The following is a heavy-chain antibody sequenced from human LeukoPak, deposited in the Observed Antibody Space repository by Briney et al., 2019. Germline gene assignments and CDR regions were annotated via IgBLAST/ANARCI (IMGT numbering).Heavy chain of an antibody. CDR2: ITSGSSHI. V-gene: IGHV3-21*01. J-gene: IGHJ6*03. D-gene: IGHD1-26*01. Sequence: TGGSLRLSCAASGFTFSSYNMNWVRQTPGQGLEWVSSITSGSSHIYYADSVKGRFTISGDNAKSSLYLQMNSLRAEDTAVYYCARDPYSGSYGADYYYYMDVWGKGTTVTISS. CDR1: GFTFSSYN. CDR3: ARDPYSGSYGADYYYYMDV.